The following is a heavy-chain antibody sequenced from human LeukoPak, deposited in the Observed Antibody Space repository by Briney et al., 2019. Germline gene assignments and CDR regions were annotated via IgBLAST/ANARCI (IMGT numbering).Heavy chain of an antibody. CDR2: IKSKTDGGTT. CDR3: TTTPPDYDFWSGPPV. Sequence: GGSLRLSCAASGFTFSNAWMSWVRQAPGKGLEWVGRIKSKTDGGTTDYAAPVKGRFTISRDDSKNTLYLQMNSLKTEDTAVYYCTTTPPDYDFWSGPPVWGPGTMVTVSS. J-gene: IGHJ3*01. D-gene: IGHD3-3*01. CDR1: GFTFSNAW. V-gene: IGHV3-15*01.